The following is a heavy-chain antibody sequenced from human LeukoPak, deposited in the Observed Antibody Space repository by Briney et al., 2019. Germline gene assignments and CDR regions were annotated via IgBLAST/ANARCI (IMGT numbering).Heavy chain of an antibody. CDR2: ISGSGGST. CDR1: GFTFSSYA. D-gene: IGHD5-24*01. Sequence: GGSLRLSCAASGFTFSSYAMSWVRQAPGKGLEWVSAISGSGGSTYYADSVKGRFTISRDNSKNTLYLQMNSLRAEDTAVYYCAKALGMAGPLGQAFDIWGQGTMVTVSS. CDR3: AKALGMAGPLGQAFDI. J-gene: IGHJ3*02. V-gene: IGHV3-23*01.